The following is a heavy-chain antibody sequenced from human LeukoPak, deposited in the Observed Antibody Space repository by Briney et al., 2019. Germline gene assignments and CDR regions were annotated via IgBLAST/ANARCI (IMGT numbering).Heavy chain of an antibody. Sequence: GSLRLSCAASGFTFSSYWMSWVRQAPGKGPEWVANIRQDGSETYYLDSVRGRFTIARDNAKKSLHLLMNSLRAEDTAVYYCSRDFWDYGDYFSDHWGQGTLVTVSS. D-gene: IGHD4-17*01. J-gene: IGHJ4*02. CDR1: GFTFSSYW. CDR2: IRQDGSET. CDR3: SRDFWDYGDYFSDH. V-gene: IGHV3-7*01.